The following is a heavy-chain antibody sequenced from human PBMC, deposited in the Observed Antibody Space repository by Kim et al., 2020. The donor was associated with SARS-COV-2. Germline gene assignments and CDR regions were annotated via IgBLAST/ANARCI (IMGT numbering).Heavy chain of an antibody. Sequence: TLSLTCSVSGGAISSSSYYWVWIRQPPGRGLEWIGSITYNGNTYYNASVKSRATVSLDTSKYHLSLKLTSVTAADTAVYYCARASYSYYYYGMDVWGQGTTITVSS. V-gene: IGHV4-39*02. J-gene: IGHJ6*01. CDR1: GGAISSSSYY. CDR2: ITYNGNT. CDR3: ARASYSYYYYGMDV.